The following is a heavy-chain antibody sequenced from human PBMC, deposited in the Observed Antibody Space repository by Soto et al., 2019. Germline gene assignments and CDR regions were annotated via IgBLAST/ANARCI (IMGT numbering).Heavy chain of an antibody. J-gene: IGHJ4*02. CDR3: ARGVTMVRGVIHTPYFDY. CDR2: IYYSGST. V-gene: IGHV4-31*03. Sequence: QVQLQESGPGLVKPSQTLSLTCTVSGGSISSGGYYWSWIRQHPGKGLEWIGYIYYSGSTYYNPSPKSRVTISVDTSKNQFSLKLSSMTAADTAVYYCARGVTMVRGVIHTPYFDYWGQGTLVTVSS. CDR1: GGSISSGGYY. D-gene: IGHD3-10*01.